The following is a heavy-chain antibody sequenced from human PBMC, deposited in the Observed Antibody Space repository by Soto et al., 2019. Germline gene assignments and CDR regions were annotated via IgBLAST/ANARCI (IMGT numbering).Heavy chain of an antibody. J-gene: IGHJ6*02. CDR3: ARGVRTGFYGMDV. Sequence: QVQLVQSGAEVKKPGSSVKVSCKASGGTLSNYALSWVRQAPGQGLEWVGGIIPVFGTSNYAQNFQGILTITADESTSTAYVELSSLRFEYTAVYYCARGVRTGFYGMDVWGQGTTVTVSS. D-gene: IGHD3-10*01. CDR2: IIPVFGTS. CDR1: GGTLSNYA. V-gene: IGHV1-69*01.